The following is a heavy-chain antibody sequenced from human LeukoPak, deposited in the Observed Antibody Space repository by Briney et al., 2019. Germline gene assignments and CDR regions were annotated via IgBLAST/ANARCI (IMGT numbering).Heavy chain of an antibody. CDR2: IYYSGST. Sequence: SETLSLTCTVSGGSITNYYWGWIRQPPGKGLEWIGYIYYSGSTNYNPSLKSRVTISVDTSKNQFSLKLSSVTAADTAVYYCARAGGSYYYDSSGLFDYWGQGTLVTVSS. CDR1: GGSITNYY. V-gene: IGHV4-59*01. CDR3: ARAGGSYYYDSSGLFDY. J-gene: IGHJ4*02. D-gene: IGHD3-22*01.